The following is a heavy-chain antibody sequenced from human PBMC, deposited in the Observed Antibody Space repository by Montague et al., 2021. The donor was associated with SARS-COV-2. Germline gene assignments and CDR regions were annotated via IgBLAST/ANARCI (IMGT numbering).Heavy chain of an antibody. CDR2: ISSSGSTI. D-gene: IGHD5-12*01. CDR3: ARGLPGLRARALFDY. V-gene: IGHV3-48*03. Sequence: SLRLSCAASGFILSSYEMNWVRQAPGKGLEWVSYISSSGSTIYYADSXKGRFTISRDNAKNSLYLQMNSLRAEDTAVYYCARGLPGLRARALFDYWGQGSLVTVSS. CDR1: GFILSSYE. J-gene: IGHJ4*02.